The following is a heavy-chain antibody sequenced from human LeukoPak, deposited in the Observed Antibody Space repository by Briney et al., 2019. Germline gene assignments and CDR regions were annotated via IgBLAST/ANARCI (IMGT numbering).Heavy chain of an antibody. J-gene: IGHJ4*02. CDR3: ARDARHITMIVVESPYYFDY. CDR2: ISSSGSTI. D-gene: IGHD3-22*01. V-gene: IGHV3-48*03. Sequence: GGSLRLSCAASGFTFSSYEMNWVRQAPGKGLEWVSYISSSGSTIYYADSVKGRFTISRDNAKNSLYLQMNSLRAEDTAVYYCARDARHITMIVVESPYYFDYWGQGTLVTVSS. CDR1: GFTFSSYE.